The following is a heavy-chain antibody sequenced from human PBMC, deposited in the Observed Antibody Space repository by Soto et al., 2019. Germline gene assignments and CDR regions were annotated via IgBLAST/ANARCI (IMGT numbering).Heavy chain of an antibody. D-gene: IGHD1-26*01. V-gene: IGHV1-18*04. CDR3: ARGPPSGSFSLTPRY. J-gene: IGHJ4*02. CDR1: GYSFHNFG. CDR2: ISGQIAKT. Sequence: QVQLVQSGTEVKKPGASVKVSCKASGYSFHNFGIIWVRQAPGQGLEWMGWISGQIAKTNYAQKFQGKVTMTTDTSTSTAYMELNTLTSDDTAMYYCARGPPSGSFSLTPRYWGQGTLVIVSS.